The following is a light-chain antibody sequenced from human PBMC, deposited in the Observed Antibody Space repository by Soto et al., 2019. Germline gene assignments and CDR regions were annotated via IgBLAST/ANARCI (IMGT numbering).Light chain of an antibody. CDR1: QSVSSS. CDR3: QQRYNWPIT. CDR2: DAS. J-gene: IGKJ5*01. Sequence: EIVLTQSPATLSLSPGERATLSCRASQSVSSSLAWYQQKPGHPPRLLIYDASNRATDIPARFSGSGSGTEFTLTISSLQSEDFAVYYCQQRYNWPITFGQGTRLEIK. V-gene: IGKV3-11*01.